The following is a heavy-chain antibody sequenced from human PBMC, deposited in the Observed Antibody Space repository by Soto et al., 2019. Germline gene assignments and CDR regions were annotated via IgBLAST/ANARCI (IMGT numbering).Heavy chain of an antibody. V-gene: IGHV4-34*01. CDR1: GGSFSGYY. Sequence: SETLSLTCAVYGGSFSGYYWSWILQPPWKGLEWIGEINHSGSTNYNPSLKSRVTISVDTSKNQFSLKLSSVTAADTAVYYCARDVGYYDFWSGYYRGVNYYYYMDVWGKGTTVTVSS. J-gene: IGHJ6*03. CDR2: INHSGST. D-gene: IGHD3-3*01. CDR3: ARDVGYYDFWSGYYRGVNYYYYMDV.